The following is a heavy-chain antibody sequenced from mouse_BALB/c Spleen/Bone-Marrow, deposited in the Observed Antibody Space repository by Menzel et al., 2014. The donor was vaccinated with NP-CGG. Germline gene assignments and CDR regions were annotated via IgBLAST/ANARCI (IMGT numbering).Heavy chain of an antibody. CDR1: GYTFTSSW. CDR3: ARSGFDY. J-gene: IGHJ2*01. Sequence: QVHVKQSGSVLVRPGASVKLSCKASGYTFTSSWMHWAKQRPGQGLEWIGEIHPNSGNTNYNEKLKGKATLTVDTSSSTACVDLSSLTSEDSAVYYCARSGFDYWGQGTTLSVSS. D-gene: IGHD4-1*01. CDR2: IHPNSGNT. V-gene: IGHV1S130*01.